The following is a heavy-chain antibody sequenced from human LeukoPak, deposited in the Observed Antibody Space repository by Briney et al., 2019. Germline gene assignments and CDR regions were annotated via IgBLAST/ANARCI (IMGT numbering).Heavy chain of an antibody. D-gene: IGHD6-13*01. Sequence: ASVKVSCKAFGYTFTSYGINWVRQAPGQGLEWMGWISAYNGHTNYAQKLQGRVTMTTDTSTSTAYMELRSLRSDDTAVYCCARDASPRQHLPYYLDYWGQGTLVTVSS. CDR3: ARDASPRQHLPYYLDY. V-gene: IGHV1-18*01. J-gene: IGHJ4*02. CDR1: GYTFTSYG. CDR2: ISAYNGHT.